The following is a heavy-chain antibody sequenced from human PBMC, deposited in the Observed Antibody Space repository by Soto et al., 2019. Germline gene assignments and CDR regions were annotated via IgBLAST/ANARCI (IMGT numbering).Heavy chain of an antibody. CDR2: IYYSGGT. CDR1: GGSISSGGYS. J-gene: IGHJ5*02. CDR3: ARSLDIVLVPAAMQGGWFDP. D-gene: IGHD2-2*03. Sequence: QLQLQESGSGLVNPSQTLSLTCAVSGGSISSGGYSWSWIRQPPAKGLEWIGYIYYSGGTYYNTCLKSRVTISVDGSKNQSSLKLSSVTAADTAVYYCARSLDIVLVPAAMQGGWFDPWGQGTLVTVSS. V-gene: IGHV4-30-2*01.